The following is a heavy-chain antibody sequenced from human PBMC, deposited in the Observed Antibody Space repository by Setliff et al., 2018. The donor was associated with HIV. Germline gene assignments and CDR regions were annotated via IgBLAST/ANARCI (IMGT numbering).Heavy chain of an antibody. CDR3: TTGEGGAD. CDR2: IKSKSAGGTS. D-gene: IGHD3-16*01. Sequence: PGESLKISCAASGFSFSNDWMNWVRQAPGKGLEWVGRIKSKSAGGTSDYTAPVKGRFTISRDDSKNMLYLQMNSLKMEDTAVYYCTTGEGGADWGQGTLVTVSS. CDR1: GFSFSNDW. J-gene: IGHJ4*02. V-gene: IGHV3-15*01.